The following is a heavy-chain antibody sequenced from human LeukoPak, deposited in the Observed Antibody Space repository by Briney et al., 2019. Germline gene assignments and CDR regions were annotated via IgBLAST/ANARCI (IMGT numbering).Heavy chain of an antibody. J-gene: IGHJ3*02. CDR2: MYYSGST. Sequence: WVRQPPGKGLEWIGSMYYSGSTYYNPSLKSRVTISIDTSKNQFSLKLSSVTAADTAVYYCARDDYDILTGHAFDIWGQGTMVTVSS. D-gene: IGHD3-9*01. V-gene: IGHV4-39*07. CDR3: ARDDYDILTGHAFDI.